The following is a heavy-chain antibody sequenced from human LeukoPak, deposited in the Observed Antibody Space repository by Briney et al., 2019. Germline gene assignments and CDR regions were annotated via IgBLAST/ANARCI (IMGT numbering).Heavy chain of an antibody. V-gene: IGHV4-38-2*02. Sequence: SETLSLTCTVSGYSISSGYYWGWIRQPPGKGLEWIGSINHSGSTNYNPSLKSRVTISVDTSKNQFSLKLSSVTAADTAVYYCARHSGKKATYYYGSGTFDYWGQGTLVTVSS. CDR1: GYSISSGYY. CDR2: INHSGST. J-gene: IGHJ4*02. CDR3: ARHSGKKATYYYGSGTFDY. D-gene: IGHD3-10*01.